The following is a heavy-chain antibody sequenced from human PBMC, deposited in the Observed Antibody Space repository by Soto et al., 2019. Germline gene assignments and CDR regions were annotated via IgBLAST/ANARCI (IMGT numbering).Heavy chain of an antibody. Sequence: ASVKVSCKASGYTFTSYGISWVRQAPGQGLEWMGWISAYNGNTNYAQKLQGRVTMTTDTSTSTAYMELRSLRSDDTAVYYCARVPGTITPAPGREGLYWFDPWGQGTLVTVSS. CDR3: ARVPGTITPAPGREGLYWFDP. CDR1: GYTFTSYG. D-gene: IGHD1-20*01. J-gene: IGHJ5*02. CDR2: ISAYNGNT. V-gene: IGHV1-18*01.